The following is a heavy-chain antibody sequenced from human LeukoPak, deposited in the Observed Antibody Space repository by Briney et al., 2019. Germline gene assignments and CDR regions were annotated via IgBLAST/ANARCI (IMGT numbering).Heavy chain of an antibody. CDR2: IYYSGST. Sequence: SETLSLTCTVSGGSSSSYYWSWIRQHPGKGLEWIGYIYYSGSTNYNPSLKSRVTISVDTSKNQFSLKLSSVTAADTAVYYCARVVPAAMHFDYWGQGTLVTVSS. CDR1: GGSSSSYY. V-gene: IGHV4-59*01. D-gene: IGHD2-2*01. J-gene: IGHJ4*02. CDR3: ARVVPAAMHFDY.